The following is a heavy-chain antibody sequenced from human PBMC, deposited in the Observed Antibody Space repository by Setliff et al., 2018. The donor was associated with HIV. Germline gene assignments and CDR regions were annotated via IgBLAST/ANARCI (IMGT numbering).Heavy chain of an antibody. CDR3: AREGGQVYSGSGSFYHRNFDL. D-gene: IGHD3-10*01. V-gene: IGHV4-34*01. CDR1: GGSLSGYY. Sequence: SETLSLTCAVYGGSLSGYYWSWVRQSPGRGLEWIGEINQSGNTNFNPSLKSRLIISVDTSKSQFSLKLTSVTAADTALYYCAREGGQVYSGSGSFYHRNFDLWGRGTLVTVSS. CDR2: INQSGNT. J-gene: IGHJ2*01.